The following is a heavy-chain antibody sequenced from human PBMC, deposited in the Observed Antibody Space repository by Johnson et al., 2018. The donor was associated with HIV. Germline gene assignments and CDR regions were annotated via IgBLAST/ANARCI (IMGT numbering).Heavy chain of an antibody. Sequence: QVQLVESGGGVVQPGRSVRLSCAASGLSFSSYGMEWVRQAPGKGLEWVAVIWSDGSNKHYADSVKGRFTISRDNSKNTLYLQMNSLRAEDTAVYYCARNGLIPAAKGVAFDIWGHGTTVTVSS. CDR1: GLSFSSYG. CDR2: IWSDGSNK. J-gene: IGHJ3*02. D-gene: IGHD2-2*01. V-gene: IGHV3-33*01. CDR3: ARNGLIPAAKGVAFDI.